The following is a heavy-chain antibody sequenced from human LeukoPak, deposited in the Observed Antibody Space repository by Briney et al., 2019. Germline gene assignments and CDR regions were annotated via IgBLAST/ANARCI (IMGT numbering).Heavy chain of an antibody. J-gene: IGHJ4*02. CDR1: GGSISSHY. D-gene: IGHD3-22*01. Sequence: SQTLSLTCTVSGGSISSHYWSWIRQPPGEGLEWMGYIYYSGSTNYNPSLKSRVTISEDTSKNQFSLKLSSVTAADTAVYYCARRGSSGSLDYWGQGTLVTVSS. V-gene: IGHV4-59*08. CDR2: IYYSGST. CDR3: ARRGSSGSLDY.